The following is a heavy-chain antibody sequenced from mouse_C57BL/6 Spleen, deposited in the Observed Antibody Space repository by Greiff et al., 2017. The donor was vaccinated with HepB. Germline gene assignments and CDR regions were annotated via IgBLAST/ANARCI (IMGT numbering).Heavy chain of an antibody. D-gene: IGHD1-1*01. CDR1: GFSLTSYA. CDR2: IWTGRGT. V-gene: IGHV2-9-1*01. Sequence: VQLQQSGPGLVAPSQSLSITCTVSGFSLTSYAISWVRQPPGKGLEWLGVIWTGRGTNYNSALKSRLSISKDNSKSPVFLKMNSLQTDDTARADYAPHYYGSSYDYAMDYWGQGTSVTVSA. CDR3: APHYYGSSYDYAMDY. J-gene: IGHJ4*01.